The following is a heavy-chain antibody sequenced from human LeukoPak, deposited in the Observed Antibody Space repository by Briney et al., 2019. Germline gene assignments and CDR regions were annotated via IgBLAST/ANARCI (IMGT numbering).Heavy chain of an antibody. CDR3: ARDRRGQWVELLLDS. D-gene: IGHD3-10*01. V-gene: IGHV3-7*05. Sequence: GGSLRLSCAASGFTFSRYWMTWVRQTPGQGLEWVANIKPDGSVKYYVDSVKGRFTISRDNAKNSLYLQMNSLRAEDTALYYCARDRRGQWVELLLDSWGQGTLVTVSS. J-gene: IGHJ4*02. CDR2: IKPDGSVK. CDR1: GFTFSRYW.